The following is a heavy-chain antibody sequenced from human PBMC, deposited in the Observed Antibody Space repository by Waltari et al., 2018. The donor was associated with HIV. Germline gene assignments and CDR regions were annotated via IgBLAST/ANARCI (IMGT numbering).Heavy chain of an antibody. CDR2: IIGNGVNI. D-gene: IGHD3-16*01. CDR3: TRMGGGRGLIHWYYYSGMDV. J-gene: IGHJ6*02. CDR1: GYEIGDFG. Sequence: EEKLVESGGAWAQPGRTTRLSCAASGYEIGDFGRHWVRQVPGKGWGVVGGIIGNGVNIAYADSVRGRFMISMDNGSKLVHLEMNSLRHEDTAVYYCTRMGGGRGLIHWYYYSGMDVWGQGTTVTVSS. V-gene: IGHV3-9*01.